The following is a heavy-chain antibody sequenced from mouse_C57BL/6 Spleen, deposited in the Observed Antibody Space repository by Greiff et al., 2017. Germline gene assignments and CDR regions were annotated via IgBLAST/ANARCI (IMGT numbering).Heavy chain of an antibody. Sequence: QVQLQQPGAELVRPGSSVKLSCKASGYTFTSYWMHWVKQRPIQGLEWIGNIDPSDSETHYNQKFKDKATLTVDKSSSTAYMQLSSLTSEDSAVYYCAGGLGYYGSSYGPCWYFDVWGTGTTVTVSS. D-gene: IGHD1-1*01. J-gene: IGHJ1*03. CDR2: IDPSDSET. V-gene: IGHV1-52*01. CDR3: AGGLGYYGSSYGPCWYFDV. CDR1: GYTFTSYW.